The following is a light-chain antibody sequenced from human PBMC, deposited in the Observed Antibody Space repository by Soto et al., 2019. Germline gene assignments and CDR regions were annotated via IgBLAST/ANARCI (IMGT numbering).Light chain of an antibody. Sequence: DIQMTQSYSTLSEPVGDRATISGRASQSIGSWLAWYQQKPGRAPKLLIYRASILENGVTRRFSGSGSGTEFTLTISSLQPDDFATYFCQHYNSYPWTFGPGTKVDIK. CDR1: QSIGSW. V-gene: IGKV1-5*03. J-gene: IGKJ1*01. CDR2: RAS. CDR3: QHYNSYPWT.